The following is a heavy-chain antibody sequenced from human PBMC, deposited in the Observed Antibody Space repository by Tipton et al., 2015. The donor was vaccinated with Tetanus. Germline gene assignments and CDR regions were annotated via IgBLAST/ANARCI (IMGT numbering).Heavy chain of an antibody. Sequence: QLVQSGAEVKKPGESLKISCSGSGYSFNIYWLAWVRQMPGKGLEWMGIIYPDDSDTRYSPSFQGQVTISADKSTTTAYLQWSSLKASDTAMYYCARRLGPYTGDHVWLFDLWGRGTLVTVSS. CDR1: GYSFNIYW. D-gene: IGHD7-27*01. CDR2: IYPDDSDT. V-gene: IGHV5-51*01. CDR3: ARRLGPYTGDHVWLFDL. J-gene: IGHJ2*01.